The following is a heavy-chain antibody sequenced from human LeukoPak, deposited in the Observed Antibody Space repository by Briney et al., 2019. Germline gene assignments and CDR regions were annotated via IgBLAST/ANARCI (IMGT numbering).Heavy chain of an antibody. CDR1: GFTFGSFA. V-gene: IGHV3-23*01. CDR2: ISASGYYI. D-gene: IGHD2-2*01. J-gene: IGHJ6*03. Sequence: GGSLRLSCEASGFTFGSFAMSWVRQAPGKGLEWLSGISASGYYIYYADSVKGRFTISRDNSKNTLYIAMNSLRAEDTAVYYSARDGSRGDYQFYFYMDVWGKGTTVTVSS. CDR3: ARDGSRGDYQFYFYMDV.